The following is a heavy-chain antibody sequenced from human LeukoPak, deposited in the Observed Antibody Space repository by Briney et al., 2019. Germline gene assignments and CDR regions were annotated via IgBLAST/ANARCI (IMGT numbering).Heavy chain of an antibody. CDR1: GFTFKNYW. J-gene: IGHJ4*02. CDR2: ISGSGGST. D-gene: IGHD3-10*01. Sequence: PGGSLRLSCAASGFTFKNYWMTWVRQAPGKGLEWVSAISGSGGSTYYADSVKGRFTISRDNSKNTLYLQMNSLRAEDTAVYYCAKYYYGSGSPCFDYWGQGTLVTVSS. CDR3: AKYYYGSGSPCFDY. V-gene: IGHV3-23*01.